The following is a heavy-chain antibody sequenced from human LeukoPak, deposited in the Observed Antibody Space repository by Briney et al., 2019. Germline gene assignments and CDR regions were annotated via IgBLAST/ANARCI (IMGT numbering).Heavy chain of an antibody. CDR3: ARGPNDSSGSPYHFDY. J-gene: IGHJ4*02. V-gene: IGHV4-59*01. Sequence: PSETLSLTCTVSGGSISSYYWSWIRQPPGKGLEWIGYIYYSGSTNYNPSLKSRVTISVDTSKNQFSLKLSSVTAADTAVYYCARGPNDSSGSPYHFDYWGQGTLVTVSS. D-gene: IGHD3-22*01. CDR1: GGSISSYY. CDR2: IYYSGST.